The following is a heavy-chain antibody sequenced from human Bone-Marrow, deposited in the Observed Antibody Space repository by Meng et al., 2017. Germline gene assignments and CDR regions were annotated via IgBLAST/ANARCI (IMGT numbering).Heavy chain of an antibody. V-gene: IGHV4-34*01. D-gene: IGHD4-11*01. CDR1: GGSFSDYY. J-gene: IGHJ4*02. Sequence: QVQLQHGGAGLLKPSETLSLTCVVSGGSFSDYYWSWIRQPPGKGLEWIGEINHSGSTNYNPSLEGRATISVDTSQNNLSLRLSSVTAADSAVYYCARGPTTMAHDFDYWGQGTLVTVSS. CDR2: INHSGST. CDR3: ARGPTTMAHDFDY.